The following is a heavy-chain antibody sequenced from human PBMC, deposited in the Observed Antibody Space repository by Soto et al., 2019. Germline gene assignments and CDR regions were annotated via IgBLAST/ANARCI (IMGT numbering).Heavy chain of an antibody. CDR3: ARDRPIYCSSTSCPPFDP. J-gene: IGHJ5*02. CDR2: ISAYNGNT. Sequence: ASVKVSCKASGYTFTSYGISWVRQAPGQGLEWMGWISAYNGNTNYAQKLQGRVTMTTDTSTSTAYMELRSLRSDDTAVYYCARDRPIYCSSTSCPPFDPWGQGTLVTVSS. CDR1: GYTFTSYG. D-gene: IGHD2-2*01. V-gene: IGHV1-18*01.